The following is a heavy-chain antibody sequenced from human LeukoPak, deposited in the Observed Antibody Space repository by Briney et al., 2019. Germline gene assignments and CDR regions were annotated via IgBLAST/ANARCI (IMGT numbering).Heavy chain of an antibody. CDR3: AADRGYENYFEY. CDR2: VSSRSSYI. J-gene: IGHJ4*02. V-gene: IGHV3-21*04. CDR1: GFTFTSYE. Sequence: PGGSLRLSCVVSGFTFTSYEMNWVRQAPGKGLEWISSVSSRSSYIYYADSVKGRFTISRDNARNSVYLEMNSLRAADTAVYYCAADRGYENYFEYWGQGTLVTVSS. D-gene: IGHD5-18*01.